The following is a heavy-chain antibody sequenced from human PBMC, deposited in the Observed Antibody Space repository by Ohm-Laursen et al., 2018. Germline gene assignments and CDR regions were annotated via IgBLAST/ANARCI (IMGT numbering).Heavy chain of an antibody. D-gene: IGHD3-3*01. CDR2: IYSGGTT. Sequence: SLRLSCAASGFSVSNNYMSWVRQAPGKGLEWVSIIYSGGTTYYADSVKGRFTISRDNSNNTVHLQMHSLRAEDTALYYCARPHNFWGGYYGFDIWGQGTMVTVSS. CDR3: ARPHNFWGGYYGFDI. V-gene: IGHV3-53*01. J-gene: IGHJ3*02. CDR1: GFSVSNNY.